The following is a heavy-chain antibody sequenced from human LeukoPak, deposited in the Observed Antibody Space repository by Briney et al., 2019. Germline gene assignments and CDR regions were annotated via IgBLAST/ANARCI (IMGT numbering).Heavy chain of an antibody. Sequence: GGSLRLSCAASGFTFGSYAMSWIRQAPGKGLEWVSYISGNSIYIKYADSVMGRFTISRDNAKNSLYLQMNGLRAEDTAVYYCTRDPRQLDYWGQGTLVTVSS. J-gene: IGHJ4*02. CDR2: ISGNSIYI. D-gene: IGHD1-1*01. V-gene: IGHV3-11*05. CDR3: TRDPRQLDY. CDR1: GFTFGSYA.